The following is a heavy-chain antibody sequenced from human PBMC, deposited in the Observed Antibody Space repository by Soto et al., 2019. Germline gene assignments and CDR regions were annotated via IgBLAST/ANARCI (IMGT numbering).Heavy chain of an antibody. CDR2: INPDNGNT. D-gene: IGHD2-8*02. V-gene: IGHV1-3*01. CDR1: GYTFTNHP. J-gene: IGHJ5*02. CDR3: AREPGPGAGGGWDWLAP. Sequence: QVQLVQSGAAMKKPGASVTLSCKASGYTFTNHPVHWVRQAPGERLEWMGWINPDNGNTRYSQNFQDRVTITRDTSPTNVYMELPSLGFEDPAVYYCAREPGPGAGGGWDWLAPWGQGSLVTVSS.